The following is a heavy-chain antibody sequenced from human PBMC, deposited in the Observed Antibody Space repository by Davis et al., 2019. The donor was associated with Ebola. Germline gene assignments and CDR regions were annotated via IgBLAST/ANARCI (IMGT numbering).Heavy chain of an antibody. CDR1: GGSFSGYY. J-gene: IGHJ5*02. CDR3: ARGRVYYDFWSGYYSVYWFDP. D-gene: IGHD3-3*01. V-gene: IGHV4-34*01. CDR2: INHSGST. Sequence: PSETLSLTCAVYGGSFSGYYWSWIRQPPGKGLEWIGEINHSGSTNYNPSLKSRVTISVDTSKNQFSLKLSSVTAADTAVYYCARGRVYYDFWSGYYSVYWFDPWGQGTLVTVSS.